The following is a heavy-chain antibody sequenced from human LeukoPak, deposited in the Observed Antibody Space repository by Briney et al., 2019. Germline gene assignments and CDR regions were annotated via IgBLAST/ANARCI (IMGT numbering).Heavy chain of an antibody. CDR3: VRAAMPYIINGRRFDY. V-gene: IGHV3-13*04. J-gene: IGHJ4*02. CDR1: GFTSSAYD. Sequence: QAGGSLRLSCAASGFTSSAYDMHWVRQITGGGLEWVSTSGTVGDTFYPDSVKGRFTISRENAKNSVHLQMNSLRVEDSAIYFCVRAAMPYIINGRRFDYWGQGTLVTVSS. D-gene: IGHD2-2*01. CDR2: SGTVGDT.